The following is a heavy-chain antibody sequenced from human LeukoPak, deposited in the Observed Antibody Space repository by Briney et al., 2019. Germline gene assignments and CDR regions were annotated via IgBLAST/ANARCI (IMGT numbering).Heavy chain of an antibody. V-gene: IGHV4-31*03. D-gene: IGHD5-24*01. J-gene: IGHJ4*02. CDR3: ASRVKDGVDY. Sequence: SETLSFTCTVSGGSISSGGYYWSWIRQHPGKGLEWIGYIYYSGSTYYNPSLKSRVTISVDTSKNQFSLKLSSVTAADTAVYYCASRVKDGVDYWGQGTLVTVSS. CDR1: GGSISSGGYY. CDR2: IYYSGST.